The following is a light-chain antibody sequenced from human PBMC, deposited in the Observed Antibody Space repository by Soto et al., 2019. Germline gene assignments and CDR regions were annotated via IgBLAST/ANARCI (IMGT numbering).Light chain of an antibody. V-gene: IGLV2-14*01. Sequence: SVLTQPASVSGSPGQSITISCTGSSSDVGGYNYVSWYQQLAGKAPKLLIYEVNNRPSGVSHRFSGSKSGNTASLTISGLQAEDEADYYCSSFASTHTYVFGTGTKVTVL. CDR3: SSFASTHTYV. CDR2: EVN. J-gene: IGLJ1*01. CDR1: SSDVGGYNY.